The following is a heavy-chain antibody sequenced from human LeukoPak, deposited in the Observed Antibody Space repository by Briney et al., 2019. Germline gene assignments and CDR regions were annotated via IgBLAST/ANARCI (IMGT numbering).Heavy chain of an antibody. D-gene: IGHD4-17*01. CDR2: IYYGGSA. CDR1: GGSISGYY. J-gene: IGHJ5*02. Sequence: PSETLSLTCTVSGGSISGYYWSWIRQPPGKGLEWIGYIYYGGSANYNPSLKSRVTISVDTSKNQFSLKLNSVTATDTAVYYCARYDYGDCWFDPWGQGTLVTVSS. CDR3: ARYDYGDCWFDP. V-gene: IGHV4-59*01.